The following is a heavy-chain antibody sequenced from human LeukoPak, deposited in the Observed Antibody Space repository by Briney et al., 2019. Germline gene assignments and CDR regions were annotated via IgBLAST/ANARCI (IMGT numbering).Heavy chain of an antibody. CDR1: GGSISSSSYY. J-gene: IGHJ6*03. CDR2: IYYSGST. V-gene: IGHV4-39*01. CDR3: ARSRPPRYCSSTSCYAEKRYYYYVDV. Sequence: SETLSLTCTVSGGSISSSSYYWGWIRQPPGKGLDWIGSIYYSGSTYYNPSLKSRVTISVDTSKNQFSLKLSSVTAADTAVYYCARSRPPRYCSSTSCYAEKRYYYYVDVWGKGTTVTVSS. D-gene: IGHD2-2*01.